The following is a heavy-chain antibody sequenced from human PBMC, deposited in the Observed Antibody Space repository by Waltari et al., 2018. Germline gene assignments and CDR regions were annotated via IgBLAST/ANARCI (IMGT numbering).Heavy chain of an antibody. Sequence: QVQLQESGPGLVKPSETLSLTCAVSGYSISSGYYWGWIRKPPGKGLEWIGSIYHSGSTYYNPSLKSRVTISVDTSKNQFSLKLSSVTAADTAVYYCARSSPYSGSYQGYYFDYWGQGTLVTVSS. CDR3: ARSSPYSGSYQGYYFDY. J-gene: IGHJ4*02. CDR2: IYHSGST. V-gene: IGHV4-38-2*01. D-gene: IGHD1-26*01. CDR1: GYSISSGYY.